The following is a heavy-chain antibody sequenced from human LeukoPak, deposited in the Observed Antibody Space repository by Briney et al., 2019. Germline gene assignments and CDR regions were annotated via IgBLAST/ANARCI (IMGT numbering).Heavy chain of an antibody. Sequence: GGSLRLSCSASGFTFSTYTMNWIRQAPGKGLEWVSCIGSSVSSSTTYIYYADSVKGRFTISRDNAKNSLYLQMNSLRAEDTAVYYCARDVTGTTSAYNRIDPWGQGVLVTVSS. CDR1: GFTFSTYT. D-gene: IGHD1-1*01. CDR2: IGSSVSSSTTYI. V-gene: IGHV3-21*01. J-gene: IGHJ5*02. CDR3: ARDVTGTTSAYNRIDP.